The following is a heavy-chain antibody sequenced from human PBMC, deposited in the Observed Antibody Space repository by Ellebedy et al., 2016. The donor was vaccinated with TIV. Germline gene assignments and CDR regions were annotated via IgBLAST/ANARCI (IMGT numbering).Heavy chain of an antibody. CDR3: ARVISEYCSGGSCYFNY. CDR1: GYTFTGYY. J-gene: IGHJ4*02. CDR2: INPNSGGP. Sequence: AASVKVSCKASGYTFTGYYMHWGRQAPGQGLEWMGWINPNSGGPNYAQKFQGRVTMTRDTSISTAYMELSRLRSDDTAVYYCARVISEYCSGGSCYFNYWGQGTLVTVSS. D-gene: IGHD2-15*01. V-gene: IGHV1-2*02.